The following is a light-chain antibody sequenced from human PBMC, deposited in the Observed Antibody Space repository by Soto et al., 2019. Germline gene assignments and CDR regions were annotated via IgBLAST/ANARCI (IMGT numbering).Light chain of an antibody. CDR3: LQHYSWPWT. J-gene: IGKJ1*01. Sequence: EIVMTQSPGTVSVFPGETVTLSCRASQSVSGYLDWFHQKPGQAPRLVLLRIFTRAIGVPARFSGSGSETELTLTISGLQSEDSGVYYCLQHYSWPWTFGQGTKVDIK. CDR1: QSVSGY. CDR2: RIF. V-gene: IGKV3-15*01.